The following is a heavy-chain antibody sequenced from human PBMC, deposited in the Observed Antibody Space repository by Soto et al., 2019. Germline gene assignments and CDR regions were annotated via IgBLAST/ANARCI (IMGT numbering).Heavy chain of an antibody. V-gene: IGHV5-51*01. CDR1: GYSFTSHW. CDR3: ARLITNWSFDI. D-gene: IGHD7-27*01. CDR2: IYPGDSDT. Sequence: LKDSSRGSGYSFTSHWIRWVRQIPGKGLEWMGIIYPGDSDTRYSPSFQGQVTISADKSISTAYLQWSSLKASDTAMYYCARLITNWSFDIRGQRTMVTVSS. J-gene: IGHJ3*02.